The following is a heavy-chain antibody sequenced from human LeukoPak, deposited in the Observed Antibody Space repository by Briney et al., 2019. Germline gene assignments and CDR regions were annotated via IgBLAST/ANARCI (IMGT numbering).Heavy chain of an antibody. CDR2: ISGSGGST. J-gene: IGHJ6*02. Sequence: GGSLRLSCAASGFTFSSYAMSWVRQAPGKGLEWVSAISGSGGSTYYADSVKGRFTISRDNSKNTLYLQMNSLRAEDTAVYYCAKHVPRYYDSSGYSRYYYYYGMDVWGQGTTVTVSS. V-gene: IGHV3-23*01. CDR1: GFTFSSYA. D-gene: IGHD3-22*01. CDR3: AKHVPRYYDSSGYSRYYYYYGMDV.